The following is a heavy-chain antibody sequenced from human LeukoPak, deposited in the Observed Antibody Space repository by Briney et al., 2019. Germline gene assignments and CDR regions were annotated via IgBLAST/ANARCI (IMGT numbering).Heavy chain of an antibody. CDR1: GYTFTSYD. J-gene: IGHJ4*02. CDR3: ARVVRVAGNVDY. V-gene: IGHV1-8*01. CDR2: MNPNSGNT. D-gene: IGHD6-19*01. Sequence: GASVKVSCKASGYTFTSYDINWVRQATGQGLEWMGWMNPNSGNTGYAQKFQGRVTMTRNTSISTAYMELSSLRSEDTAVYYCARVVRVAGNVDYWGQGTLVTVSS.